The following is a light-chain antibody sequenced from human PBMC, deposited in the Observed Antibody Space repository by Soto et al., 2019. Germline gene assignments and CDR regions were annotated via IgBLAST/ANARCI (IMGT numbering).Light chain of an antibody. Sequence: EIVLTQSPGTLSLSPGERATLSCRASQSVSSSYLAWYQQKPGQAPRLLIYGASSRATGIPDRFSGSGSGTDFTLTISRLEPEEFAVYYCQQYGSSSWTFGQGTKVENK. CDR2: GAS. V-gene: IGKV3-20*01. J-gene: IGKJ1*01. CDR3: QQYGSSSWT. CDR1: QSVSSSY.